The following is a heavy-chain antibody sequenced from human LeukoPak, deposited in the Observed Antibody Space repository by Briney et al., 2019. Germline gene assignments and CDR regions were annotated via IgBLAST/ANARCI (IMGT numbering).Heavy chain of an antibody. CDR2: ISGSGGST. CDR3: AKAAGTYAYYFDY. V-gene: IGHV3-23*01. D-gene: IGHD1-1*01. Sequence: GGSLRLSCAASGFTFSSYAMSWVRQAPGKGLGWVSAISGSGGSTYYADSVEGRFTISRDNSKNTLYLQKNGLRAEDTAVYYCAKAAGTYAYYFDYWGQGTLVTVSS. J-gene: IGHJ4*02. CDR1: GFTFSSYA.